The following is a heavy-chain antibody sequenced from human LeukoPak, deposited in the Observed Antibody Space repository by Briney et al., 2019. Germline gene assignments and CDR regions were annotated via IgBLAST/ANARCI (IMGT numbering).Heavy chain of an antibody. J-gene: IGHJ6*03. V-gene: IGHV1-2*02. Sequence: ASVKVSCKASGYTFTGYYMHWVRQAPGQGLEWMGWINPNSGGTNYAQKFQGRVTMTRDTSISTAYMELSSLRSEDTAVYYCARAFGLTIFGVVGYYYYYMDVWGKGTTVTVSS. D-gene: IGHD3-3*01. CDR3: ARAFGLTIFGVVGYYYYYMDV. CDR2: INPNSGGT. CDR1: GYTFTGYY.